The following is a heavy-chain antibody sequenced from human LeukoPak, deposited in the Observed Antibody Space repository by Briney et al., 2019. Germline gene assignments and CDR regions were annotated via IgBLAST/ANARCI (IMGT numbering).Heavy chain of an antibody. D-gene: IGHD2-21*01. CDR3: ARGLCGGDCYDY. V-gene: IGHV3-21*01. CDR1: GFTFSGYD. CDR2: ISSSSSYM. Sequence: GSLRLSCVASGFTFSGYDMNWVRQAPGKGLEWVSSISSSSSYMYYADSVKGRFTISRDNAKNSLYLQMNSLRAEDTAVYYCARGLCGGDCYDYWGQGNLVTVSS. J-gene: IGHJ4*02.